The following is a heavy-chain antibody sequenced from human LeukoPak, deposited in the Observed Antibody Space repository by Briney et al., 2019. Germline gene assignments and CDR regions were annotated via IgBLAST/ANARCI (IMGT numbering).Heavy chain of an antibody. D-gene: IGHD2-2*01. CDR2: ISHSGST. CDR3: ASLWPYQLSAFDI. V-gene: IGHV4-34*01. Sequence: SETLSLTCAVYGGSFSGYYWSWIRQPPGKGLEWIGEISHSGSTNYNPSLKSRVTISVDTSKNQFSLKLSSVTAADTAVYYCASLWPYQLSAFDIWGQGTMVTVSS. J-gene: IGHJ3*02. CDR1: GGSFSGYY.